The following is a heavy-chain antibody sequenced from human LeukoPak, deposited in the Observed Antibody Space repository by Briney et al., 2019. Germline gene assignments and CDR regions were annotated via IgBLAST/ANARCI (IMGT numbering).Heavy chain of an antibody. CDR1: GYTFTRYY. D-gene: IGHD2-8*01. J-gene: IGHJ4*02. CDR2: INPSSGNA. CDR3: ARGGPCTNGICPDYFDY. V-gene: IGHV1-46*01. Sequence: ASVKVSCKASGYTFTRYYMHWVRQAPGQGLEWMGIINPSSGNASYTQKFQGGLTMTRDMSTSKVYMELSSLRSEDTAVYYCARGGPCTNGICPDYFDYWGQGTLVTVSS.